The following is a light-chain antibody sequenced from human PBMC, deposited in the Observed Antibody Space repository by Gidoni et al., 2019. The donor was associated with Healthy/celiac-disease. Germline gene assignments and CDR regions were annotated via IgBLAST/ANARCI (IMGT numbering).Light chain of an antibody. CDR2: KAS. Sequence: DIQMTQYPSTLSASVGDRVTITCRASQSISSWLAWYQQKPGKAPKLLIYKASSLESGVPSRFRGSGSGAEFTLTISSLQPDDFATYYCQQYNSYPYTFGQGTKLEIK. CDR3: QQYNSYPYT. CDR1: QSISSW. V-gene: IGKV1-5*03. J-gene: IGKJ2*01.